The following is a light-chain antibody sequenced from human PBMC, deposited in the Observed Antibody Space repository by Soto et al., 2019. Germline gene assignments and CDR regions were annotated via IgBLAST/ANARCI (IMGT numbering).Light chain of an antibody. CDR3: QHYNSYSEA. V-gene: IGKV1-5*01. J-gene: IGKJ1*01. CDR1: QSISSW. CDR2: DAS. Sequence: DIQMTQSPSTLSASVGYRVTITCLASQSISSWLAWYQQKPGKAPKLLIYDASSLESGVPSRFSGSGSGTEFTLTISSLQPDDFATYYCQHYNSYSEACGQGTKGDIK.